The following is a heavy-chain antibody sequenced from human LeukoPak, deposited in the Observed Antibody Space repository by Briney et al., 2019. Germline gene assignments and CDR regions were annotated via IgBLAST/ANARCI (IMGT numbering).Heavy chain of an antibody. D-gene: IGHD4-17*01. Sequence: GGSLSLSCAASGFTFSDYYMSWIRQAPGKGLEWVSYISSSGSTIYYADSVKGRFTISRDNAKNSLYLQMNSLRAEDTAVYYWARARTVSTWESYFDYWGQGTLVTVSS. CDR3: ARARTVSTWESYFDY. CDR1: GFTFSDYY. CDR2: ISSSGSTI. V-gene: IGHV3-11*01. J-gene: IGHJ4*02.